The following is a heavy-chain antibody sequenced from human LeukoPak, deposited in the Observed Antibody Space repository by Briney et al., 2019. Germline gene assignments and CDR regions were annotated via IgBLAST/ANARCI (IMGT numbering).Heavy chain of an antibody. J-gene: IGHJ4*02. Sequence: PGGSLRLSCAASGFTFSSYSMNWVRQAPGKGLEWVAFISYGGSSESYADSVQGRFAISRDNSKNTLYLQMNSLTAEDTAVYYCAKGVDYWGQGTLVTVSS. CDR3: AKGVDY. V-gene: IGHV3-30*18. CDR1: GFTFSSYS. D-gene: IGHD3-16*01. CDR2: ISYGGSSE.